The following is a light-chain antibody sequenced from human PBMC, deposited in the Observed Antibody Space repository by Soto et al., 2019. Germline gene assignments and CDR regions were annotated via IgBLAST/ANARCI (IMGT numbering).Light chain of an antibody. CDR1: SSDVGAYNY. V-gene: IGLV2-14*03. J-gene: IGLJ2*01. CDR2: DVN. CDR3: GSYTTSGSVV. Sequence: QSVLTQPASVSGSPGQSIAISCIGTSSDVGAYNYVSWYQQHPGKAPKLVIYDVNNRASGVSNRLSGSKSRNTSPQTLSGLQAEGGAEHYCGSYTTSGSVVFGGGTKLTVL.